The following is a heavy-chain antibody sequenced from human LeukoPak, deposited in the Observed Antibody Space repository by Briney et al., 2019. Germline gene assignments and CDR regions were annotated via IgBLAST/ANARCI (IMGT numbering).Heavy chain of an antibody. CDR1: GFTFSSYA. CDR3: AKGRALEVVAAFNY. CDR2: ISGSGANN. J-gene: IGHJ4*02. D-gene: IGHD2-15*01. V-gene: IGHV3-23*01. Sequence: GGSLRLSCAASGFTFSSYAMGWVRQAPGKGLEWVSAISGSGANNYYADSVKGRFTISRDNSKNTLSLQMNTLRTDDTAVYYCAKGRALEVVAAFNYWGQGTVVTVSS.